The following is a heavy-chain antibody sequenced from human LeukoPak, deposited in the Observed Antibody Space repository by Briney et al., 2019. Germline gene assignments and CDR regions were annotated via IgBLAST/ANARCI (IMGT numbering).Heavy chain of an antibody. J-gene: IGHJ5*02. CDR3: ARGIIVGATWGENDNWFDP. CDR1: GGSISSYY. D-gene: IGHD1-26*01. CDR2: MYTSGST. V-gene: IGHV4-4*07. Sequence: SETLSLTCTVSGGSISSYYWSWIRQPVGKGLEWIGRMYTSGSTNYNPSLKSRVTMSVDTSKNQFSLKLSSVTAADTAVYYCARGIIVGATWGENDNWFDPWGQGTLVTVSS.